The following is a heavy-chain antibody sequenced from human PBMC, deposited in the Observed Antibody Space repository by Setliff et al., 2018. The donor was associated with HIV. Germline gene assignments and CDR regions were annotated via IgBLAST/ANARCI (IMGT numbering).Heavy chain of an antibody. V-gene: IGHV5-51*01. D-gene: IGHD2-2*01. J-gene: IGHJ4*02. CDR2: IYPVDSET. Sequence: GESLKISCQGSGYNFVDYSIAWVCQVPGKGLEWMGIIYPVDSETRYSPSFQGQVTISADKSINTAYLQWTTLKASDSAMYYCARPRGNDYAGSGFDNWGQGTLVTVS. CDR3: ARPRGNDYAGSGFDN. CDR1: GYNFVDYS.